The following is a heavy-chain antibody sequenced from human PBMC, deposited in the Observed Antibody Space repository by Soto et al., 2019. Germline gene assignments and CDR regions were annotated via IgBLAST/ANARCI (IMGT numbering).Heavy chain of an antibody. CDR2: IKPDGSEK. CDR1: GFTFSSYW. Sequence: ILSCAASGFTFSSYWMSWVRQAPGKGLEWVANIKPDGSEKYYVDSVKGRFTISRDNAKNSLYLQTNSLRAEDTAVYFCASSAYSKNGYWGQGXLVTVSS. D-gene: IGHD4-4*01. J-gene: IGHJ4*02. CDR3: ASSAYSKNGY. V-gene: IGHV3-7*01.